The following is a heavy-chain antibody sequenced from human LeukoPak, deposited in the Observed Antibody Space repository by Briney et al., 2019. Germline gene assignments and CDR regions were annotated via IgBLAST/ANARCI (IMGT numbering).Heavy chain of an antibody. D-gene: IGHD2-2*01. V-gene: IGHV4-34*01. CDR2: INHSGST. Sequence: SETQSLTCAVYGGSFSGYYWSWIRQPPGKGLEWIGEINHSGSTNYNPSLKSRVTISVDTSKNQFSLKLSSVTAADTAVYYCARLRYCSSTSCLLFDYWGQGTLVTVSS. J-gene: IGHJ4*02. CDR3: ARLRYCSSTSCLLFDY. CDR1: GGSFSGYY.